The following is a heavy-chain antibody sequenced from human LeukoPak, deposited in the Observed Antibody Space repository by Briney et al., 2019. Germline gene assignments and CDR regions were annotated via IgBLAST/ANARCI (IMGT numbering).Heavy chain of an antibody. Sequence: QPGGPLRLSCAASGFTFSSYWMHWVRQAPGKGLVWVSRINSDGSSTSYADSVKGRFTISRDNAKNTLYLQMNSLRAEDTAVYYCARVPYGEDYYYYYMDVWGKGTTVTVSS. D-gene: IGHD4-17*01. CDR2: INSDGSST. V-gene: IGHV3-74*01. CDR1: GFTFSSYW. J-gene: IGHJ6*03. CDR3: ARVPYGEDYYYYYMDV.